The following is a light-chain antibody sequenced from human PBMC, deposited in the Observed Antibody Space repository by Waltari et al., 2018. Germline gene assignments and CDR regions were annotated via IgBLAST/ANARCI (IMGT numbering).Light chain of an antibody. Sequence: EIVMTQSPATLSVSPGDRATLSCRASQSVSSNFAWYQQKPAQPPKLLIYGASTRATGIPARLSGTGSGTEFTLTISSLQYEDFAVYYCQQYNNWPPLFTFGPGTKVDMK. J-gene: IGKJ3*01. CDR3: QQYNNWPPLFT. CDR2: GAS. V-gene: IGKV3D-15*01. CDR1: QSVSSN.